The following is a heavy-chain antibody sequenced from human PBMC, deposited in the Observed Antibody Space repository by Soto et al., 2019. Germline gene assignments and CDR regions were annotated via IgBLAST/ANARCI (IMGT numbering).Heavy chain of an antibody. Sequence: VQLLESGGDLVQPGGSLRLSCVASGFILNNYAMSWVRQAPGKGLEWVSTIGGTDGDSDGVPWYEDSVKGRFTISRDSPANTLFLHMDNFGSEAAALYYCVKRSRNWGAFDFWSLGTTVVVSS. J-gene: IGHJ3*01. CDR2: IGGTDGDSDGVP. V-gene: IGHV3-23*01. CDR1: GFILNNYA. CDR3: VKRSRNWGAFDF. D-gene: IGHD7-27*01.